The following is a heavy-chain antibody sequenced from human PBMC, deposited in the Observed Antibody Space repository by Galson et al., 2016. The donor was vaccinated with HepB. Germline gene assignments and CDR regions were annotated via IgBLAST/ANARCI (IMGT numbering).Heavy chain of an antibody. CDR3: ARGGRWLPFHY. V-gene: IGHV1-18*04. CDR2: ISVYNGDT. CDR1: GYTFDSYG. J-gene: IGHJ4*02. Sequence: SVKVSCKASGYTFDSYGISWVRLAPGLGLEWMGWISVYNGDTTFPQKFHDRVTMTRDTSTDPAYMELTGLTPDDSAVYYCARGGRWLPFHYWGKGSLVTVSS. D-gene: IGHD4-23*01.